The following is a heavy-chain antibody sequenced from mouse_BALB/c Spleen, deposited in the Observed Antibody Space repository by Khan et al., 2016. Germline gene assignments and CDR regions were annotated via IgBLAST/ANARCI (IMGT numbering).Heavy chain of an antibody. CDR2: ISYSDTT. CDR3: ARGANYYQRMTDY. V-gene: IGHV3-2*02. Sequence: EVQLQESGPGLVKPSQSLSLTCTVTGYSITSDYAWNWIRQFPGNKLEWMGYISYSDTTSYNPSLKSRISITRDTSKNPFFLQLHSVTTEDTATSYCARGANYYQRMTDYWGQGTSVTVSS. D-gene: IGHD1-1*01. J-gene: IGHJ4*01. CDR1: GYSITSDYA.